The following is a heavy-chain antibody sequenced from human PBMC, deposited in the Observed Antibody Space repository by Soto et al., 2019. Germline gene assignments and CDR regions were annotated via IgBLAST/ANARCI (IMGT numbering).Heavy chain of an antibody. D-gene: IGHD3-22*01. V-gene: IGHV3-49*04. CDR1: GFTFGDYA. CDR3: TRSDDYYDSSRYHYSWFDP. J-gene: IGHJ5*02. Sequence: PGGSLRLSCTSSGFTFGDYAMSWVRQAPGKGLEWVAFIRSKTYGGTTEYAASVKDRFTISRDDSKSIAYLQMNSLKTEDTAVYYCTRSDDYYDSSRYHYSWFDPWGQGTLVTVSS. CDR2: IRSKTYGGTT.